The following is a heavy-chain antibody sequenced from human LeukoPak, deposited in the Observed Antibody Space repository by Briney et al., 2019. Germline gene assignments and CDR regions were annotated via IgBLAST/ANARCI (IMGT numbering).Heavy chain of an antibody. CDR1: RFTFSSYG. D-gene: IGHD4-17*01. V-gene: IGHV3-7*01. J-gene: IGHJ4*02. CDR3: ARESGSVTSEVDFDY. Sequence: GGSLRLSCAASRFTFSSYGMSWVRQAPGKGLEWVATIRQDGSQKYYVDSVKGRFTISRDNAKNSLYLQMNSLRAEDTAVYYCARESGSVTSEVDFDYWGQGTLVTVSS. CDR2: IRQDGSQK.